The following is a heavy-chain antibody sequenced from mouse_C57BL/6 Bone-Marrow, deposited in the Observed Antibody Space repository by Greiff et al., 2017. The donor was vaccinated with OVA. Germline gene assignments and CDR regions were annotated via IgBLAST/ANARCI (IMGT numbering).Heavy chain of an antibody. CDR2: INPSNGGT. V-gene: IGHV1-53*01. CDR1: GYTFTSYW. D-gene: IGHD1-1*01. J-gene: IGHJ1*03. Sequence: QVQLQQSGTELVKPGASVKLSCKASGYTFTSYWMHWVKQRPGQGLEWIGNINPSNGGTNYNEKFKSKATLTVDKSSSTAYMQLSSLTSEDSAVYYCARKGITTVVDWYFDVWGTGTTVTVSS. CDR3: ARKGITTVVDWYFDV.